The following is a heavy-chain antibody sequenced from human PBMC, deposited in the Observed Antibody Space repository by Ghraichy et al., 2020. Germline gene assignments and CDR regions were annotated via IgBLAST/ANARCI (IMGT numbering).Heavy chain of an antibody. V-gene: IGHV1-46*01. CDR3: ARDVLLSITMVQGSAFDI. CDR2: INPSGGST. J-gene: IGHJ3*02. Sequence: ASVKVSCKASGYTFTSYYMHWVRQAPGQGLEWMGIINPSGGSTSYAQKFQGRVTMTRDTSTSTVYMELSSLRSEDTAVYYCARDVLLSITMVQGSAFDIWGQGTMVTVSS. D-gene: IGHD3-10*01. CDR1: GYTFTSYY.